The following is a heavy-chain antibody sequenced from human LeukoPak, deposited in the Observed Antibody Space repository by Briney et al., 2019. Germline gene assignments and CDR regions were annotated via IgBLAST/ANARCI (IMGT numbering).Heavy chain of an antibody. CDR1: GYTFTSYY. Sequence: GASVKVSCKASGYTFTSYYMHWVRQAPGQGLEWMGIINPSGGSTSYAQKFQGRVTMTRDTSTSTVYMELSSLRSEDTAVYYCAREKYSGTPTTGEGGSDYWGQGTLVTVSS. V-gene: IGHV1-46*03. CDR3: AREKYSGTPTTGEGGSDY. CDR2: INPSGGST. J-gene: IGHJ4*02. D-gene: IGHD1-26*01.